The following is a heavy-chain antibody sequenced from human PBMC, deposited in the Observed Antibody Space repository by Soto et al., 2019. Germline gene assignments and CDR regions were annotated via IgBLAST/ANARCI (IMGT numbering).Heavy chain of an antibody. CDR1: GYTFTDYY. Sequence: QVQLVQSGAAVKKPGASVKVSCKASGYTFTDYYVHWVRQAPGQGLEWMGWINPNSGGTKSAQKFQGRVTMTRDPSISTAYMELSRLRSDDTAVYYCARRKGDYYDSSGYHYYFDYWGQGTLVTVSS. J-gene: IGHJ4*02. CDR3: ARRKGDYYDSSGYHYYFDY. V-gene: IGHV1-2*02. CDR2: INPNSGGT. D-gene: IGHD3-22*01.